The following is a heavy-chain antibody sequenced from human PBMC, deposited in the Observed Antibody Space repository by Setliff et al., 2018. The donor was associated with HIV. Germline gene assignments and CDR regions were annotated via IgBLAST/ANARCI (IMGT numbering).Heavy chain of an antibody. CDR1: GGSFSTYY. Sequence: SETLSLTCTVSGGSFSTYYWSWIRQPAGEGLEYIGRVHSTGTTIYNPSLKSRVTMSVDTSENQLSLKLRSVTAADTAVYYCARARITMTGGRLEPYAFDRWGQGTKVT. J-gene: IGHJ3*01. D-gene: IGHD3-22*01. V-gene: IGHV4-4*07. CDR2: VHSTGTT. CDR3: ARARITMTGGRLEPYAFDR.